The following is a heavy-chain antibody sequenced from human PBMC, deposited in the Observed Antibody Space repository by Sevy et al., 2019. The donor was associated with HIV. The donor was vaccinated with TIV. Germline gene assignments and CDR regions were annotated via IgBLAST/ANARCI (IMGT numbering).Heavy chain of an antibody. CDR3: AKDGVGATGNYFDY. CDR2: ISAGGGST. V-gene: IGHV3-23*01. D-gene: IGHD1-26*01. J-gene: IGHJ4*02. Sequence: GGSLRLSCAASGFTFSSYAVSWVRRAPGKGLEWVSAISAGGGSTYYADSVKGRFTIARDNSKNTLYLQMNSLRAEDTAVYYCAKDGVGATGNYFDYWGQGTLVTVSS. CDR1: GFTFSSYA.